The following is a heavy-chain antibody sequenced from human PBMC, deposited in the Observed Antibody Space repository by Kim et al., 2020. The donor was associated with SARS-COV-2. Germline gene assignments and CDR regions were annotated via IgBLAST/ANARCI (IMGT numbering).Heavy chain of an antibody. D-gene: IGHD3-10*01. CDR2: INPNSGGT. J-gene: IGHJ4*02. Sequence: ASVKVSCKASGYTFTGYYMHWVRQAPGQGLEWMGWINPNSGGTNYAQKFQGRVTMTRDTSISTAYMELSRLRSDDTAVYYCARDGITMVRANDYWGQGTLVTVSS. V-gene: IGHV1-2*02. CDR3: ARDGITMVRANDY. CDR1: GYTFTGYY.